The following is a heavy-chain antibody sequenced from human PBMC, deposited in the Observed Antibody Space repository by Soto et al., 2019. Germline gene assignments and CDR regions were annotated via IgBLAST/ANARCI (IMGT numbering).Heavy chain of an antibody. CDR3: ARCHRGLRCHLDS. V-gene: IGHV3-7*03. D-gene: IGHD4-17*01. CDR2: IKQDGNEK. J-gene: IGHJ4*02. Sequence: GGSLRLSCAASGFTFSSYWMNWVRQAPGKGLEWVANIKQDGNEKHYVDSVKGRFTISRDSAKNSLYLHLSSLTSDDTAVYFCARCHRGLRCHLDSWGQGTLVTVSS. CDR1: GFTFSSYW.